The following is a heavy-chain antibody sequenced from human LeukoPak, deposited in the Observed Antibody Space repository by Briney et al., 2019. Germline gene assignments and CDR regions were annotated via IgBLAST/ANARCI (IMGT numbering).Heavy chain of an antibody. J-gene: IGHJ4*02. CDR1: GFTFSSHA. CDR3: ARGRSLIAAAVTGYLDY. D-gene: IGHD6-13*01. Sequence: GGSLRLSCAASGFTFSSHAMHWVRQAPGKGLEWVALISYDGSDKYYVDSVKGRFTISRDKSKNPLYLQMNSLRAEDTAVYYCARGRSLIAAAVTGYLDYWGQGTLVTVSS. CDR2: ISYDGSDK. V-gene: IGHV3-30*04.